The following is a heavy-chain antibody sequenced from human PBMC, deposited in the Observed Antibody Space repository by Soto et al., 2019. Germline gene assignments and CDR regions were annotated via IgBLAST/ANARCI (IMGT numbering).Heavy chain of an antibody. V-gene: IGHV3-21*01. CDR2: ISKSDYT. Sequence: EESLRLSCTVSGFAFNNYGINWVRQAPGQGLEWVSSISKSDYTYYSDSVKGRFTISRDNAKNSVSLQMNTLRVEDTAVYYCAREDSIIIPAVSDFWGQGTLVTVSS. J-gene: IGHJ4*02. D-gene: IGHD2-2*01. CDR3: AREDSIIIPAVSDF. CDR1: GFAFNNYG.